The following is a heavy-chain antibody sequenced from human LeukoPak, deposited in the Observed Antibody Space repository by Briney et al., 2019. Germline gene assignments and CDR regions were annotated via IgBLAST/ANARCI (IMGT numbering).Heavy chain of an antibody. V-gene: IGHV4-31*03. CDR2: IYYSGST. CDR1: GGSISSGGYY. D-gene: IGHD3-22*01. J-gene: IGHJ4*02. CDR3: ARATTDYDSSGYFPYYFDY. Sequence: SQTVTLICTVSGGSISSGGYYWSWIRQHPGKGLEWIGYIYYSGSTYYNPSLKSRVTISVDTSKNQFSLKLSSVTAADTAVYYCARATTDYDSSGYFPYYFDYWGQGTLVTVSS.